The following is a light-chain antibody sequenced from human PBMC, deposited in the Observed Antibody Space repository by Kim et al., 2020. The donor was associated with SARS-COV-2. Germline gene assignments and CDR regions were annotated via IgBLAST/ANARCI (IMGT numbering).Light chain of an antibody. CDR1: QSVSSN. J-gene: IGKJ1*01. V-gene: IGKV3-15*01. CDR2: AAS. CDR3: QQYHNWWT. Sequence: EIVMTQSPATLSVSPGERATLSCRASQSVSSNLAWYQQKPGQAPRLLIYAASTRATDTPARFSGSGSGTEFTLTISSLQSEDFALYFCQQYHNWWTFGQGTKVDIK.